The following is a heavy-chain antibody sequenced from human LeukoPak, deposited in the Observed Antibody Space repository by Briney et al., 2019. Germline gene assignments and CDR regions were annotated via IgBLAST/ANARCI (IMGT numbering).Heavy chain of an antibody. V-gene: IGHV4-59*01. CDR1: GGSISSYY. D-gene: IGHD3-22*01. Sequence: SETLSLTCTVSGGSISSYYWSWIRQPPGKGLEWIGYIYYSGSTNYNPSPKSRVTISVDTSKNQFSLKLSSVTAADTAVYYCARDSSGYYRGWFDPWGQGTLVTVSS. CDR2: IYYSGST. CDR3: ARDSSGYYRGWFDP. J-gene: IGHJ5*02.